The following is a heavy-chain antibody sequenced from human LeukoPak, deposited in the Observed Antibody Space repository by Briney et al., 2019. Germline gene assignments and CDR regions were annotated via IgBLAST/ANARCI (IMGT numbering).Heavy chain of an antibody. CDR1: GFTFKLYW. V-gene: IGHV3-74*01. J-gene: IGHJ6*03. D-gene: IGHD2-2*01. Sequence: PGGSLRLSCAASGFTFKLYWMHWVRQVPGRGPVWVSRINHDGSDTIYADSVRGRFTISRDDAKNTLYLQMNSLRAEDTAVYYCAKDREGYCSSTSCRPPWYMDVWGKGTTVTVSS. CDR3: AKDREGYCSSTSCRPPWYMDV. CDR2: INHDGSDT.